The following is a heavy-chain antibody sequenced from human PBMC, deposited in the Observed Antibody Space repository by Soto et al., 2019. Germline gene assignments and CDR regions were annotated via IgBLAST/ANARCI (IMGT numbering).Heavy chain of an antibody. CDR3: ARDKSGPLDY. Sequence: WGSLRLSCAASGFTFSTYWMSWSRQAPGKGLEWVAHINQDGSTNYHVDSVKGRFTISRDNARNSLYLQMNSLRAEDTAVYYCARDKSGPLDYWALGP. CDR1: GFTFSTYW. D-gene: IGHD2-8*02. J-gene: IGHJ4*02. V-gene: IGHV3-7*01. CDR2: INQDGSTN.